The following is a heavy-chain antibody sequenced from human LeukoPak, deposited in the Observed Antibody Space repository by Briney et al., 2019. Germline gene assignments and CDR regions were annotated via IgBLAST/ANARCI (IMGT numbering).Heavy chain of an antibody. CDR3: AGGYSGYGFDP. CDR2: ISYDGSNK. CDR1: GLTFSSYA. D-gene: IGHD5-12*01. V-gene: IGHV3-30*04. J-gene: IGHJ5*02. Sequence: GRSLRLSCAASGLTFSSYAMRWVRQAPGKGLEWVAVISYDGSNKYYADSVKGRFTISRDNSKNTLYLQMNSLRAEDTAVYYCAGGYSGYGFDPWGQGTLVTVSS.